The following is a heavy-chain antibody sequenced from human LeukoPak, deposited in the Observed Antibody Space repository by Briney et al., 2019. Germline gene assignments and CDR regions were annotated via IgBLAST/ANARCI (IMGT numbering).Heavy chain of an antibody. CDR3: ARENPPYYYYGMDV. CDR1: GVSFSGYY. V-gene: IGHV4-34*01. Sequence: KTSETLSLTCAVYGVSFSGYYWSWIRQPPGKGLEWIGEINHSGSTNYNPSLKGRVTISVDTSKNQFSLKLSSVTAADTAVYYCARENPPYYYYGMDVWGQGTTVTVSS. J-gene: IGHJ6*02. CDR2: INHSGST.